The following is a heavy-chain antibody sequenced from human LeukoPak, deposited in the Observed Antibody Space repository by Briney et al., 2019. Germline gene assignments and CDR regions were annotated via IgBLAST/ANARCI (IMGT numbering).Heavy chain of an antibody. CDR1: RFTFSSYG. J-gene: IGHJ5*02. CDR2: IWHDGSIK. V-gene: IGHV3-33*01. CDR3: ARDPTTYSPGSWFDP. D-gene: IGHD1-26*01. Sequence: GGSLRLSCAASRFTFSSYGMHWVRQAPGKGLEWVAVIWHDGSIKYCADSVKGRFTISRDNSKNTLYLQMNSLRAEDTAVYYCARDPTTYSPGSWFDPWGQGTLVSVSS.